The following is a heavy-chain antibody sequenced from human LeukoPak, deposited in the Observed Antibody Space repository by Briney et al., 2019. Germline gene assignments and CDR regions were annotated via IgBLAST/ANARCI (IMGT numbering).Heavy chain of an antibody. J-gene: IGHJ4*02. D-gene: IGHD6-19*01. CDR1: GGSISSSNW. CDR2: IYHSGST. Sequence: PSETLSLTCAVSGGSISSSNWWSWVRQPPGKGLEWIGEIYHSGSTNYNPSLKSRVTISVDKSKNQFSLKLSSVTAADTAVYYRASEGLAVAGNFLYWGQGALVTVSS. CDR3: ASEGLAVAGNFLY. V-gene: IGHV4-4*02.